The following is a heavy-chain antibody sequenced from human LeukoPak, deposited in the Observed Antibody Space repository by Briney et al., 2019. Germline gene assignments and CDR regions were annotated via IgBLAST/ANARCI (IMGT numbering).Heavy chain of an antibody. V-gene: IGHV5-51*01. CDR3: ARHVALTGTTLNDY. CDR2: IDPADSDT. J-gene: IGHJ4*02. Sequence: GESLKISCKGSGYSFTSYWIGWVRQMPGKGLEWMGIIDPADSDTRYSPSFQGQVTISADKSISTAYLQWSSLKASDTAMYYCARHVALTGTTLNDYWGQGTLVTVSS. D-gene: IGHD1-7*01. CDR1: GYSFTSYW.